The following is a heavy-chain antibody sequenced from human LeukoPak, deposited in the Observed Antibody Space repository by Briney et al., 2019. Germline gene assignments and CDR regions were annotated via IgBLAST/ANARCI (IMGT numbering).Heavy chain of an antibody. J-gene: IGHJ4*02. CDR1: GYTFTSYG. Sequence: ASVKVSCKASGYTFTSYGISWVRQAPGQGLEWMGGIIPIFGTPNYAQKFQGRVTITTDESTSTAYMELSSLRSEDTAVYYCARSIAAAGSYFDYWGQGTLVTVSS. V-gene: IGHV1-69*05. CDR3: ARSIAAAGSYFDY. CDR2: IIPIFGTP. D-gene: IGHD6-13*01.